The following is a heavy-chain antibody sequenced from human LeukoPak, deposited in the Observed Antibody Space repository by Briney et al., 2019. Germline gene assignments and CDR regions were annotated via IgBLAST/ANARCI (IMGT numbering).Heavy chain of an antibody. J-gene: IGHJ4*02. CDR3: ARDEYCSSTSCHDY. D-gene: IGHD2-2*01. CDR2: ISSSRSYI. Sequence: GGSLRLSCAASRFTFSSYSMNWVRQARGKGLEGVSSISSSRSYIYSADSVKGRFTISRANATTSLYLQMNSLRAEDKAVYYCARDEYCSSTSCHDYWGQGTLVTVSS. V-gene: IGHV3-21*01. CDR1: RFTFSSYS.